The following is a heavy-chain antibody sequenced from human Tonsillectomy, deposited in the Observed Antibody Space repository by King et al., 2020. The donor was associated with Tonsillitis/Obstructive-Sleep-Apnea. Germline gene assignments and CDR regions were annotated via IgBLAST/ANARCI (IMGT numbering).Heavy chain of an antibody. D-gene: IGHD3-10*01. Sequence: VQLVESGGGVVQPGGSLRLSCAASGFTFDDYAMHWVRQAPGKGLEWVSLISGDGGSTYYSDSVKGRFTISRDNSKNSLYLQMNSLKTEDTALYYCAKDRLIMVRGALDSWGQGTLVTVSS. CDR2: ISGDGGST. V-gene: IGHV3-43*02. CDR1: GFTFDDYA. J-gene: IGHJ4*02. CDR3: AKDRLIMVRGALDS.